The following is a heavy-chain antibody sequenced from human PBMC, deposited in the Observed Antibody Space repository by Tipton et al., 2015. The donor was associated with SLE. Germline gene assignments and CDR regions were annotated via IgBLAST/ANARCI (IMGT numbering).Heavy chain of an antibody. CDR2: IYHSGST. D-gene: IGHD1-14*01. V-gene: IGHV4-4*02. Sequence: TLSLTCAVSGGSISDSNWWSWVRQPPGKGLEWIGEIYHSGSTNYNPSLKSRVTISVDKSKNQFSLKLSSVTAADTAVYYCARVTNRGCRDDVCFGDWFDPWGQGTLVTVSS. J-gene: IGHJ5*02. CDR3: ARVTNRGCRDDVCFGDWFDP. CDR1: GGSISDSNW.